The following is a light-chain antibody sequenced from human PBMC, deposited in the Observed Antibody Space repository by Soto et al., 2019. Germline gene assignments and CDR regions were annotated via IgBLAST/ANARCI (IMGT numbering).Light chain of an antibody. CDR3: AAWDDILNVVV. CDR1: RSNIGKNT. CDR2: TSN. Sequence: QSVLTQPPSVSGTPGQTVTISCSAARSNIGKNTLNWFQQLPGTAPNLLISTSNHRPSGVRDRFSGSKSGTSASLTISVVLSDDEADYYCAAWDDILNVVVFGGGTKLSVL. J-gene: IGLJ2*01. V-gene: IGLV1-44*01.